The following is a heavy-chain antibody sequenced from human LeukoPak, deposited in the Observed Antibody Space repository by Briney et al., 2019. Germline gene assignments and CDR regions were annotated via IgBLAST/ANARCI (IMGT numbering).Heavy chain of an antibody. CDR1: GGSFSGYY. D-gene: IGHD6-13*01. V-gene: IGHV4-34*01. J-gene: IGHJ2*01. CDR3: ARGPEIAAATPIDL. Sequence: KPSETLSLTCAVHGGSFSGYYWSWIRQPPGKGLEWIGEINHSGSTNYNPSLKSRVTISVDTSKNQFSLKLSSVTAADTAVYYCARGPEIAAATPIDLWGRGTLVTVSS. CDR2: INHSGST.